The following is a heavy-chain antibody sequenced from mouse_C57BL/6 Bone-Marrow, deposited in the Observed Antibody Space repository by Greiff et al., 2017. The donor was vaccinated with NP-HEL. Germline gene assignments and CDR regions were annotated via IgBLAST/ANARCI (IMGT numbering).Heavy chain of an antibody. CDR1: GYTFTSYG. D-gene: IGHD1-1*01. CDR2: IYIGNGYT. Sequence: EVKLQESGAELVRPGSSVKMSCKTSGYTFTSYGINWVKQRPGQGLEWIGYIYIGNGYTEYNEKFKGKATLTSDTSSSTAYMQLSSLTSEDSAIYFCARSKGPYYYGSSSYYFDYWGQGTTLTVSS. CDR3: ARSKGPYYYGSSSYYFDY. J-gene: IGHJ2*01. V-gene: IGHV1-58*01.